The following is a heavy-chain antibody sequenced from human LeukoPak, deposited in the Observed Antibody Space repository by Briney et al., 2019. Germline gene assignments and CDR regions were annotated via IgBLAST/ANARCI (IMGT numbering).Heavy chain of an antibody. CDR1: GFTLSTYN. V-gene: IGHV3-48*01. Sequence: GGSLRLSCAASGFTLSTYNMNWVRQAPGKGLEWVSYISSSSSTIYYADSVKGRYTISRDNAKNSLYLQMNSLRAEDTAVYYCTRDDSSGYFFDYWGQGTLVTVSS. CDR3: TRDDSSGYFFDY. D-gene: IGHD3-22*01. J-gene: IGHJ4*02. CDR2: ISSSSSTI.